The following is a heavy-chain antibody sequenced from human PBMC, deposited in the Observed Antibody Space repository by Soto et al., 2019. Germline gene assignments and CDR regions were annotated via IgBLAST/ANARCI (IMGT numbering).Heavy chain of an antibody. Sequence: EVQLLESGGGLVQPGGSLTLSCPTSGFTFSSYAMSWVRQAPGKGLEWVSTISGSGGSTYYTDSVKGRFTISRDNSKNILYLQMNSLRVEDTALYYCAQRRTGAVAGRGSGYWGQGTLVAVSS. V-gene: IGHV3-23*01. CDR1: GFTFSSYA. D-gene: IGHD6-19*01. CDR2: ISGSGGST. J-gene: IGHJ4*02. CDR3: AQRRTGAVAGRGSGY.